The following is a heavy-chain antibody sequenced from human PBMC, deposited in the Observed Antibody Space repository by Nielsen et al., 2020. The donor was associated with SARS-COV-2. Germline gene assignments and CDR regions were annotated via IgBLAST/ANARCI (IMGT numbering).Heavy chain of an antibody. D-gene: IGHD3-10*01. CDR3: ARTRAHHYYGSGSMNFDY. CDR2: INPNSGGT. J-gene: IGHJ4*02. Sequence: WVRQAPGQGLEWMGRINPNSGGTNYAQKFQGRVTMTRDTSISTAYMELSRLRSDDTAVYYCARTRAHHYYGSGSMNFDYWGQGTLVTVSS. V-gene: IGHV1-2*06.